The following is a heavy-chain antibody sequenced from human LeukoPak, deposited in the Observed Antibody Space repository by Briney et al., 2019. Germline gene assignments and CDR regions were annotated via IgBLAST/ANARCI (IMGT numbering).Heavy chain of an antibody. CDR3: ARYGVTIVRGGKYYFDN. CDR2: VYYSGTT. D-gene: IGHD3-10*01. V-gene: IGHV4-59*08. J-gene: IGHJ4*02. CDR1: GGSISGYY. Sequence: PSETLSLTCTVSGGSISGYYWSWIRQPPGKGLEWIVYVYYSGTTNYNPSLQSRVTISVDKSKNQFSLKLTSVTAADTAVYYCARYGVTIVRGGKYYFDNWGQGTLVTVSS.